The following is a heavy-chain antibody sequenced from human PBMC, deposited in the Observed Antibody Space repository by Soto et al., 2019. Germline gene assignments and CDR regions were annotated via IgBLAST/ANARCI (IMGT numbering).Heavy chain of an antibody. CDR2: IYYSGST. CDR1: GGSISSSSYY. CDR3: ASTYYYDSSGYFWFDP. Sequence: QLQLQESGPGLVKPSETLSLTCTVSGGSISSSSYYWGWIRQPPGKGLEWIGSIYYSGSTYYNPSLKSRVTISVDTSKNQFSLKLSSVTAADTAVYYCASTYYYDSSGYFWFDPWGQGTLVTVSS. V-gene: IGHV4-39*01. D-gene: IGHD3-22*01. J-gene: IGHJ5*02.